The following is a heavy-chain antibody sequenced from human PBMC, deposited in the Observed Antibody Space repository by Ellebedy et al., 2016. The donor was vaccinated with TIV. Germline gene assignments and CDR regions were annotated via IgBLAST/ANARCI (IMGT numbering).Heavy chain of an antibody. CDR3: AREIRAYDS. CDR1: GDSVSSKSAA. CDR2: TYYRSKWYN. V-gene: IGHV6-1*01. J-gene: IGHJ4*02. Sequence: MPSETLSLTCAISGDSVSSKSAAWTWLRQSPWRGLECLGRTYYRSKWYNEYAVSVESRITINSDTSKNQFSLQLSSVTPEDTAIYYCAREIRAYDSWGQGTLVPVSS.